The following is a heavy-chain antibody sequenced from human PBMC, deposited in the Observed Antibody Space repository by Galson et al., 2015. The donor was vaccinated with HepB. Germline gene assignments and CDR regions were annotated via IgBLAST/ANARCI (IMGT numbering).Heavy chain of an antibody. CDR1: GDSVSTHSAA. CDR2: TYYRSKWYI. Sequence: CAISGDSVSTHSAAWNWIRQSPSRGLEWLGRTYYRSKWYIGYAVSVKSRITINADTSKNQFSLQLNSVTPEDTAVYYCAREVSATGTVDIWVQGTMITVSS. D-gene: IGHD1-1*01. V-gene: IGHV6-1*01. J-gene: IGHJ3*02. CDR3: AREVSATGTVDI.